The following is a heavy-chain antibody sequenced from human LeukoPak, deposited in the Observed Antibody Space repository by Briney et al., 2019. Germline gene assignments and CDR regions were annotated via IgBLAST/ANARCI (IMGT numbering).Heavy chain of an antibody. CDR3: ARENWYGGDGMDV. V-gene: IGHV1-18*01. D-gene: IGHD1-1*01. Sequence: GASVKVSCKASGYTFTSYGISWVRQAPGQGLEWMGWISAYNGNTKSAQKLQGRVTMTTDTPTSTANMELRSLRSDDTAVYYCARENWYGGDGMDVWGQGTTVTVSS. J-gene: IGHJ6*02. CDR2: ISAYNGNT. CDR1: GYTFTSYG.